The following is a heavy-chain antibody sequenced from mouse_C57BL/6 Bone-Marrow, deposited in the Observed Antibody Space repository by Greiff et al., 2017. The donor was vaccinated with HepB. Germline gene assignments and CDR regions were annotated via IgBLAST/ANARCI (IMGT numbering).Heavy chain of an antibody. D-gene: IGHD1-1*01. CDR3: ARHSDYYGSSPFAY. CDR2: ISSGGSYT. Sequence: EVKLQESGGDLVKPGGSLKLSCAASGFTFSSYGMSWVRQTPDKRLEWVATISSGGSYTYYPDSVKGRFTISRDNAKNTLYLQMSSLKSEDTAMYYCARHSDYYGSSPFAYWGQGTLVTVSA. J-gene: IGHJ3*01. CDR1: GFTFSSYG. V-gene: IGHV5-6*01.